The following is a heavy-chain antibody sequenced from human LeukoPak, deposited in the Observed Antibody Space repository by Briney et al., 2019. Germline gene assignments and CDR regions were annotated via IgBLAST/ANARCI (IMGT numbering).Heavy chain of an antibody. CDR3: ARWPRRGYYYMDV. J-gene: IGHJ6*03. D-gene: IGHD5-12*01. V-gene: IGHV3-30*03. CDR1: GFTFSSYV. CDR2: ISYDGSNK. Sequence: GGSLRLSCAASGFTFSSYVMHWVRQAPGKGLEWVAVISYDGSNKYYADSVKGRFTISRDNAKNSLYLQMNSLRAEDTAVYYCARWPRRGYYYMDVWGKGTTVTVSS.